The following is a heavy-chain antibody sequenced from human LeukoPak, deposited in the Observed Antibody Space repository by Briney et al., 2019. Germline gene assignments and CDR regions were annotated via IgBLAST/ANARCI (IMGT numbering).Heavy chain of an antibody. D-gene: IGHD2-2*01. J-gene: IGHJ5*02. CDR3: ARYCSSTSCYATRYNWFDP. CDR2: IYYSGRT. V-gene: IGHV4-59*01. CDR1: GGSISSYY. Sequence: PSETLSLTRSVSGGSISSYYWNWIRQTPGKGLEWIGYIYYSGRTNYNPSLKSRVTISVDTSKNQFSLKLSSVTAADTAVYYCARYCSSTSCYATRYNWFDPWGQGTLVTVSS.